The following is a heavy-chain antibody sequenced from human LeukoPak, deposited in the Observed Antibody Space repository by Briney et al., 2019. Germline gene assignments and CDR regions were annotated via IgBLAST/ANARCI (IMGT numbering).Heavy chain of an antibody. Sequence: PGGSLRLSCAASGFTFTNYWMSWVRQAPGKGLEWVANIKQDGSEKYYVDSVKSRFTISRDNAKNSLYLQMNSLRAEDTAVYYCARDGDGYNPWGQGTLVTVSS. CDR2: IKQDGSEK. V-gene: IGHV3-7*01. CDR1: GFTFTNYW. J-gene: IGHJ5*02. D-gene: IGHD5-24*01. CDR3: ARDGDGYNP.